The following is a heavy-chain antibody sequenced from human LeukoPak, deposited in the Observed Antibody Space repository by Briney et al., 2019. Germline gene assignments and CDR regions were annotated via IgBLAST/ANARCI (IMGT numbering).Heavy chain of an antibody. D-gene: IGHD6-13*01. CDR2: FSGSGGST. CDR3: ARDKGHQQQLDY. J-gene: IGHJ4*02. Sequence: GGSLRPSCAASGFTFSSYAMSWVRQAPGKGLECISGFSGSGGSTYYADSVKGRFTISRDNSKNTLYLQMNSLRAEDTAVYYCARDKGHQQQLDYWGQGTLVTVSS. CDR1: GFTFSSYA. V-gene: IGHV3-23*01.